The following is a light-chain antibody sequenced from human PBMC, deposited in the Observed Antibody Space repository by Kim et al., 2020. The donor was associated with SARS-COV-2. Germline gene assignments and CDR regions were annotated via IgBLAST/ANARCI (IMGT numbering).Light chain of an antibody. Sequence: SYELTQPLSVSVALGQTARITCGGNNIVTKNVHWYQQKPGQAPVLVMYRDTNRPSGIPERFSGSNSGNTATLTISRAQAGDEADYYCRVWDSSTWVFGGG. CDR1: NIVTKN. CDR2: RDT. V-gene: IGLV3-9*01. CDR3: RVWDSSTWV. J-gene: IGLJ3*02.